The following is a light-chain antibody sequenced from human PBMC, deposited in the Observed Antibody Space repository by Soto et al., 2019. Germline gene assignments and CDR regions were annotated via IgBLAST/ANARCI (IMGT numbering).Light chain of an antibody. CDR1: QTVSNNY. Sequence: EVVLTQSPGTLSLSPGERATLSCRASQTVSNNYLAWYQLRPGQALRLLIFGSSDRAAGVPVRFSGSGSGTDFTLTISRLEPGDVAVYYCQQYGSSPPYTFGQGTKLEIK. CDR3: QQYGSSPPYT. J-gene: IGKJ2*01. V-gene: IGKV3-20*01. CDR2: GSS.